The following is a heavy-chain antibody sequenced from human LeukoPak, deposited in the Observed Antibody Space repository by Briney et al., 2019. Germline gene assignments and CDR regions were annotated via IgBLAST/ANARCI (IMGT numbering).Heavy chain of an antibody. CDR1: GGSISSGGYS. J-gene: IGHJ4*02. Sequence: PSETLSLTCAVSGGSISSGGYSWSWIRQPPGKGLEWIGYIYHSGSTYYNPSLKSRVTISVDRSKNQFSLKLSSVTAADTAVYYCARGALGCSSTSCYHLDYWGQGTLVTVSS. CDR2: IYHSGST. V-gene: IGHV4-30-2*01. D-gene: IGHD2-2*01. CDR3: ARGALGCSSTSCYHLDY.